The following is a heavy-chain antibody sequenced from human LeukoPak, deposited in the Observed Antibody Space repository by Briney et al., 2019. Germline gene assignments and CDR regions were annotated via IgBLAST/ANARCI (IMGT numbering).Heavy chain of an antibody. CDR1: GGSFSGYY. J-gene: IGHJ4*02. CDR2: INHSGST. Sequence: SETLSLTCAVYGGSFSGYYWSWIRQPPGKGLEWIGEINHSGSTNYNPSLKSRVTISVDTSKNQFSLKLSSVTAADTAVYYCASGDFWSGLSFDCWGQGTLVTVSS. CDR3: ASGDFWSGLSFDC. D-gene: IGHD3-3*01. V-gene: IGHV4-34*01.